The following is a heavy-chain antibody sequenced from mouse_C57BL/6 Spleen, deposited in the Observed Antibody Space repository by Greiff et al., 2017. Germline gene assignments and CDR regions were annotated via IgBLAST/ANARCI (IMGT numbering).Heavy chain of an antibody. V-gene: IGHV1-15*01. CDR2: IDPETGGT. D-gene: IGHD2-3*01. CDR3: TRRQDGYWDAMDY. Sequence: QVQLQQSGAELVRPGASVTLSCKASGYTFTDYEMHWVKQTPVHGLEWIGAIDPETGGTAYNQKFKGKAILTADKSSSTAYMELRSLTSEDSAVYYCTRRQDGYWDAMDYWGQGTSVTVSS. CDR1: GYTFTDYE. J-gene: IGHJ4*01.